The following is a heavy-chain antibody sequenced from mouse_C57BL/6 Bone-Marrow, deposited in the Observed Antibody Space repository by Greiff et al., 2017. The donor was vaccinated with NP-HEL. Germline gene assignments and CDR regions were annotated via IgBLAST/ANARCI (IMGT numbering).Heavy chain of an antibody. CDR1: GYTFTSYW. D-gene: IGHD1-1*01. CDR2: IDPSDSYT. J-gene: IGHJ3*01. V-gene: IGHV1-69*01. CDR3: ARPYGSSYAWFAY. Sequence: QVQLQQPGAELVMPGASVKLSCKASGYTFTSYWMHWVKQRPGQGLEWIGEIDPSDSYTNYNQKFKGKSTLTVDKSSSTAYMQLSSLTSEDSAVYYCARPYGSSYAWFAYWGQGTLGTVSA.